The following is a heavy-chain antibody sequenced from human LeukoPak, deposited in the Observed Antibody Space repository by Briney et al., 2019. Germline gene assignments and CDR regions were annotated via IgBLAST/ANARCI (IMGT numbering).Heavy chain of an antibody. V-gene: IGHV7-4-1*02. D-gene: IGHD2-2*01. CDR3: ARDLGVCSSTSCYAS. J-gene: IGHJ5*02. CDR1: GYTFTSYA. Sequence: GASVKVSCKASGYTFTSYAMNWVRQAPGQGLKWMGWINTNTGNPTYAQGFSGRFVFSLDTSVSTAYLQISSLKTEDTAVYYCARDLGVCSSTSCYASWGQGTLVTVSS. CDR2: INTNTGNP.